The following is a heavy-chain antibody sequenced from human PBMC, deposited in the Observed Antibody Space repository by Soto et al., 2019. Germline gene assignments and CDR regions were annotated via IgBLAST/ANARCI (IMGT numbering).Heavy chain of an antibody. D-gene: IGHD6-13*01. V-gene: IGHV3-30*18. Sequence: QVQLVESGGGVVQPGRSLRLSCAASGFTFSDYGMHWVRQAPGKGLEWVAVISYDATNEYFVESVKGRFTISRDNSKNTLYLHMNNLRTEDTGVYYCTKLAGVAAGEVDYWGQGTLVIVSS. CDR1: GFTFSDYG. J-gene: IGHJ4*02. CDR3: TKLAGVAAGEVDY. CDR2: ISYDATNE.